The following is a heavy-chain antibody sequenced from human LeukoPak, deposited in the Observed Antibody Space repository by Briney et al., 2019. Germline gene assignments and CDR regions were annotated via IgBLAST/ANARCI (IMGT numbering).Heavy chain of an antibody. CDR3: ARDQNRAFDT. J-gene: IGHJ3*02. CDR2: IYYSGST. D-gene: IGHD1-14*01. V-gene: IGHV4-59*01. CDR1: GVSISSYY. Sequence: SETLSLTCTVSGVSISSYYWSWIRQPPGKGLEWIGYIYYSGSTNYNPSLKSRVTISVDTSKNQFSLKLTSVTAADTAVYYCARDQNRAFDTWGQGTMVTVSS.